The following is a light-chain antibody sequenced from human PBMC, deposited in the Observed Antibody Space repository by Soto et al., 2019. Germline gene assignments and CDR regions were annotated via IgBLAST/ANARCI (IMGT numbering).Light chain of an antibody. CDR1: KSVNSN. V-gene: IGKV3-15*01. Sequence: EVVMTQSPATLSVSPGERVTLSCRASKSVNSNLAWYQQKPGQPPRLPISGVSTRATGIPARFSGSGSGTEFTLTISSLQSEDFAVYFCQQYSERWTFGQGTKVEIK. CDR2: GVS. J-gene: IGKJ1*01. CDR3: QQYSERWT.